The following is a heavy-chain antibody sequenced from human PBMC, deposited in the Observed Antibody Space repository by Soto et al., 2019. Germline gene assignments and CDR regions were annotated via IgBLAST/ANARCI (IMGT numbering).Heavy chain of an antibody. V-gene: IGHV4-34*01. D-gene: IGHD4-17*01. CDR3: ASYGDQGTGMDV. J-gene: IGHJ6*02. CDR2: INHSGST. CDR1: GGSFSGYY. Sequence: QVQLPQWGAGLLKPSETLSLTCAVYGGSFSGYYWSWIRQPPGKGLEWIGEINHSGSTNYNPSLKSRVTISVDTSKNQFSLKLSSVTAADTAVYYCASYGDQGTGMDVWGQGTTVTVSS.